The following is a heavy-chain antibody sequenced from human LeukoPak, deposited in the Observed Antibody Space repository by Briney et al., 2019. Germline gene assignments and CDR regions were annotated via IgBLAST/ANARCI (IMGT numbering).Heavy chain of an antibody. CDR3: ARQTGSGLFILP. V-gene: IGHV4-39*01. Sequence: SETLSLTCTVPGVSISSSNSYWGWIRQPPGKGLEWIGSIYYSGNTYYTASLKSQVSISIATSKNQFSLRLTSVTAADTAVYYCARQTGSGLFILPGGQGTLVTVSS. J-gene: IGHJ4*02. CDR1: GVSISSSNSY. CDR2: IYYSGNT. D-gene: IGHD3/OR15-3a*01.